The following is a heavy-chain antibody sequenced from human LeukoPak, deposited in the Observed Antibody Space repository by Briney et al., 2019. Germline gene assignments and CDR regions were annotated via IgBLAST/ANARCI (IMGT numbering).Heavy chain of an antibody. V-gene: IGHV1-2*02. CDR2: INPHSGGT. Sequence: ASVKVSCKASGYTFTDYYIHWVRQAPGQGLEWMGWINPHSGGTNYAQKFQGRVTMTRDTSISTAYMELRRLTSDDPAVYYCARARYSRSWYHFDYWGQGALVSVSS. J-gene: IGHJ4*02. CDR1: GYTFTDYY. CDR3: ARARYSRSWYHFDY. D-gene: IGHD6-13*01.